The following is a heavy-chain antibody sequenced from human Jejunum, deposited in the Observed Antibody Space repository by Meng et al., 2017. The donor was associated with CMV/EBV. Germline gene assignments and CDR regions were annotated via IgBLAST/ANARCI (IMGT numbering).Heavy chain of an antibody. V-gene: IGHV4-38-2*01. J-gene: IGHJ4*02. CDR3: ARFGTGAAALFDY. D-gene: IGHD6-13*01. Sequence: VSGSSISNAYYWGWIRQPPGKGLEWMGTIYHSGSTYYNPSLKSRVTMSVDTSKNQFSLRLTSVTAADTAVYYCARFGTGAAALFDYWSQGTLVTVSS. CDR1: GSSISNAYY. CDR2: IYHSGST.